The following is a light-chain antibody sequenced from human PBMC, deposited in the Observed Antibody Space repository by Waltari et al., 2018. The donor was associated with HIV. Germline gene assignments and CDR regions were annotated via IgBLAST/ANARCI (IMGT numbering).Light chain of an antibody. CDR2: GAS. CDR3: QQYGRSSLT. J-gene: IGKJ4*01. CDR1: QTHSSEY. Sequence: EIVLTQSPGTLSLSPGERLTLSCRASQTHSSEYLAWYQQKPGQAPRLLIYGASRRATGIPDRFTGSGSGIDFTLTITRLEPEDFAVYYCQQYGRSSLTFGGGTKVEIK. V-gene: IGKV3-20*01.